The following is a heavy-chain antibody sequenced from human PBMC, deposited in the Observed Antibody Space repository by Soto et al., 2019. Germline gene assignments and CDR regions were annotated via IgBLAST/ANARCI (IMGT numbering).Heavy chain of an antibody. CDR1: GFTVSSNY. V-gene: IGHV3-53*04. CDR3: ARVDSYDYIWGSYRYDAFDI. D-gene: IGHD3-16*02. J-gene: IGHJ3*02. CDR2: IYSGGST. Sequence: GGSLRLSCAASGFTVSSNYMSWVRQAPGKGLEWVSVIYSGGSTYYADSVKGRFTISRHNSKNTLYLQMNSLRAEDTAVYYCARVDSYDYIWGSYRYDAFDIWGQGTMVTVSS.